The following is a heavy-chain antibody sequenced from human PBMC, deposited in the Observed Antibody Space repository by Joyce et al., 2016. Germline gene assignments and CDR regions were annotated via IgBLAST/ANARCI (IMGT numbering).Heavy chain of an antibody. Sequence: QVHLVQSGPEVKKPGSSVKVSCKASGGTFSSYAISWVRQAPRQGIEWLGCIIPILRKPNYAQNFQGRVTITADDFATTTYMELRGLRSDDTAIYYCATSLYYYDTSPYYYWGADYWGQGTLVTVSS. CDR3: ATSLYYYDTSPYYYWGADY. CDR2: IIPILRKP. J-gene: IGHJ4*02. CDR1: GGTFSSYA. D-gene: IGHD3-22*01. V-gene: IGHV1-69*01.